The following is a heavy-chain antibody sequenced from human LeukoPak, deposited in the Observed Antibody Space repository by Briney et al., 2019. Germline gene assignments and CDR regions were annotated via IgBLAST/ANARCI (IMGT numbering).Heavy chain of an antibody. CDR2: IYYSGST. D-gene: IGHD3-9*01. CDR1: GGSVSSGSYY. J-gene: IGHJ5*02. V-gene: IGHV4-61*01. Sequence: SETLSLTCTVSGGSVSSGSYYWSWIRQPPGKGLEWIGYIYYSGSTNYNPSLKSRVTISVDTSKNQFSLKLSSVTAADTAVYYCARDPGYNWFDPWGQGTLVTVFS. CDR3: ARDPGYNWFDP.